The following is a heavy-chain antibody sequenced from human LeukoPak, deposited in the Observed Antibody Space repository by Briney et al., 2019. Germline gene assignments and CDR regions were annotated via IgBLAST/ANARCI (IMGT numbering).Heavy chain of an antibody. CDR2: IKQDGSEK. D-gene: IGHD5-24*01. J-gene: IGHJ2*01. CDR1: GFTFSSYW. CDR3: ARARGDGYQWYFDL. V-gene: IGHV3-7*01. Sequence: GSLRLSCAASGFTFSSYWMNWVLQAPGKGLEWVANIKQDGSEKNYVDFVKGRFTISRDNAKNSLDLQMNSLRAEDTAMYYCARARGDGYQWYFDLWGRGTLVTVSS.